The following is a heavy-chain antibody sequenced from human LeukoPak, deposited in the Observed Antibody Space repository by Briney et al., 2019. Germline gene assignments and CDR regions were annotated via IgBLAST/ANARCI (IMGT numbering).Heavy chain of an antibody. Sequence: SETLSLTCAISGGSISSGGYSWNWIRQAPGKGLEWIGYSYYSGDTYYNPSLNSRVTISIDRSKNQFSLKLSSVTAADTAVYYCARADSYDSSGYYSLRHDAFDIWGQGTMVTVSS. CDR1: GGSISSGGYS. V-gene: IGHV4-30-2*01. CDR2: SYYSGDT. J-gene: IGHJ3*02. D-gene: IGHD3-22*01. CDR3: ARADSYDSSGYYSLRHDAFDI.